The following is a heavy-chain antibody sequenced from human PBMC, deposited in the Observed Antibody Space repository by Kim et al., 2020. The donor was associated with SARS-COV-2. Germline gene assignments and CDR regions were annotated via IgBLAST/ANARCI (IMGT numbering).Heavy chain of an antibody. J-gene: IGHJ6*02. D-gene: IGHD3-10*01. Sequence: GGSLRLSCAASGFTFSSYWMSWVRQAPGKGLEWVANIKQDGSEKYYVDSVKGRFTISRDNAKNSLYLQMNSLRAEDTAVYYCARDGRRGLLWFGETAASYYGMDVWGQGTTFTISS. CDR3: ARDGRRGLLWFGETAASYYGMDV. CDR2: IKQDGSEK. CDR1: GFTFSSYW. V-gene: IGHV3-7*01.